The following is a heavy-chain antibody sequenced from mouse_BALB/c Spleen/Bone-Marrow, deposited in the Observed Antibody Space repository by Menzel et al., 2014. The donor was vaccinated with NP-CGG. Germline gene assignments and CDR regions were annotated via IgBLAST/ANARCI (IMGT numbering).Heavy chain of an antibody. CDR3: ARQITTVDYAMDY. D-gene: IGHD1-1*01. Sequence: QVQLKQSGAELAKPGASVKMSCKASGYTFTSYWMHWVKQRPGQGLEWIGYINPSTGYTEYNQKFKDKATLTADKSSSTAYMQLSSLTSEDSADYYCARQITTVDYAMDYWGQGTSVTVSS. CDR2: INPSTGYT. CDR1: GYTFTSYW. V-gene: IGHV1-7*01. J-gene: IGHJ4*01.